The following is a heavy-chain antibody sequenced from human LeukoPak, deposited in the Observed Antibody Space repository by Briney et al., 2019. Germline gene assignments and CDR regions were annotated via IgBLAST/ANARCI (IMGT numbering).Heavy chain of an antibody. CDR3: TKAKYYHFDY. CDR1: GFTFSSYG. CDR2: ISGSDDST. D-gene: IGHD3-16*01. J-gene: IGHJ4*02. V-gene: IGHV3-23*01. Sequence: AGGSLRLSCVASGFTFSSYGMSWVRQAPGKGLEWVSAISGSDDSTYYADSVRGRFTISRDVSKNTLFLQMNSLRAEDTALYYCTKAKYYHFDYWGQGTLVTVSS.